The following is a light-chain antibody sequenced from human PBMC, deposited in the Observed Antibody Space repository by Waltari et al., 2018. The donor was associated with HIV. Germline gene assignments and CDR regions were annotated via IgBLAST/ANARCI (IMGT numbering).Light chain of an antibody. CDR2: WAS. J-gene: IGKJ2*01. CDR3: QQSYTTPYT. Sequence: DIVMTQSPDSLAVSLGERATINCKSNQSVLYSSNNKNYLAWYQHKPGQPPKLLIYWASSRKSGVPDRFSGSGSGTHFTLTISSLRAEDVAVYYCQQSYTTPYTVGQGTKVELK. CDR1: QSVLYSSNNKNY. V-gene: IGKV4-1*01.